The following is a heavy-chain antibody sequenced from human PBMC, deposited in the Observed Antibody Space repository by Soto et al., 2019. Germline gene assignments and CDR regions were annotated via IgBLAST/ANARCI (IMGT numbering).Heavy chain of an antibody. CDR2: IIPVFSAT. Sequence: QGHLIQSGAEVKKPGSSVKFSCKASGETCNNYAFSWVRQAPGQGLEWRGGIIPVFSATHYAQNFQGKVTISANESTKTVYLDLSSLRSDVTARYFCASITVCGVTALTSKTWFDPCGQGNLVIGSS. CDR3: ASITVCGVTALTSKTWFDP. CDR1: GETCNNYA. J-gene: IGHJ5*02. V-gene: IGHV1-69*01. D-gene: IGHD3-3*01.